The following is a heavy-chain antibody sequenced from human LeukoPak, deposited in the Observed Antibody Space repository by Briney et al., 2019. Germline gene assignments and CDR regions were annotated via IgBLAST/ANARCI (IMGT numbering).Heavy chain of an antibody. CDR1: GGSVSSDSYY. Sequence: SETLSLTCTVSGGSVSSDSYYWSWTRPPPGKGLEWIGYIYYSGSTTYNPSLKSRVTISVDTSKNQFSLKMSSVTAADTAVYYCARVPGGGTAANWGQGTMVTVSS. CDR2: IYYSGST. D-gene: IGHD1-7*01. V-gene: IGHV4-61*01. J-gene: IGHJ3*01. CDR3: ARVPGGGTAAN.